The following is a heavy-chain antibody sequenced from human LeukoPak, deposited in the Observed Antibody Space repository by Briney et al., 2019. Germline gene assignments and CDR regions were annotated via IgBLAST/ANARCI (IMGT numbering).Heavy chain of an antibody. D-gene: IGHD1-20*01. CDR3: ARKGCFDNCYLFDY. J-gene: IGHJ4*02. V-gene: IGHV1-18*01. CDR2: INTNNGNT. Sequence: ASVKVSCKASGYTFSTYGINWVRQAPGQGLEWMGWINTNNGNTNYAQKFQDRATMTRDTSTSTAYMELRSLGSDDTAVYYCARKGCFDNCYLFDYWGQGTLVTVSS. CDR1: GYTFSTYG.